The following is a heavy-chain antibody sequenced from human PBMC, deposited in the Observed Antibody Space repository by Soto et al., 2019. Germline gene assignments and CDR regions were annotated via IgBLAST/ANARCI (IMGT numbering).Heavy chain of an antibody. Sequence: SETLSLTCAVYGGSFSGYYWSWIRQPPGKGLEWIGEINHSGSTNYNPSLKSRVTISVDTSKNQFSLKLSSVTAADTAVYYCARGGGGYYYYYYGMDVWGQGTTVTVSS. J-gene: IGHJ6*02. D-gene: IGHD6-25*01. V-gene: IGHV4-34*01. CDR2: INHSGST. CDR1: GGSFSGYY. CDR3: ARGGGGYYYYYYGMDV.